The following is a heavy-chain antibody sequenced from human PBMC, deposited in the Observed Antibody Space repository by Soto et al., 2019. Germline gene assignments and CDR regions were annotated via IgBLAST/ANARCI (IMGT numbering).Heavy chain of an antibody. D-gene: IGHD1-1*01. V-gene: IGHV4-34*01. CDR2: MSHSGGT. J-gene: IGHJ3*02. Sequence: QVQLQQWGAGLLKPSETLSLTCAVYGGFVSSGSYYWSWIRQPPGKGLEWIGEMSHSGGTHFNPSLKSRVTISVDTSKKRFSMKMSAVTAADTALYYCARVGRGTATTVGDDFDICRPATMVTVSS. CDR3: ARVGRGTATTVGDDFDI. CDR1: GGFVSSGSYY.